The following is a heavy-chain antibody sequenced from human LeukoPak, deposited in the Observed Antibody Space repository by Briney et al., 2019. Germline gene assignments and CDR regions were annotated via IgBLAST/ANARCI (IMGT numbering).Heavy chain of an antibody. CDR2: INPNSGGT. CDR1: GYTFTSYG. Sequence: ASVKVSCKASGYTFTSYGISWVRQAPGQGLEWMGWINPNSGGTNYAQKFQGRVTMTRDTSISTAYMELSRLRSDDTAVYYCARAVGYCSSTSCYIVGATKRWFDPWGQGTLVTVSS. CDR3: ARAVGYCSSTSCYIVGATKRWFDP. J-gene: IGHJ5*02. D-gene: IGHD2-2*01. V-gene: IGHV1-2*02.